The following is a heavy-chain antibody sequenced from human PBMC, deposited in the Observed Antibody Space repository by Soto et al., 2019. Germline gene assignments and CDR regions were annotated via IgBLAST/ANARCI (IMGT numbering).Heavy chain of an antibody. V-gene: IGHV3-72*01. CDR3: ARGGYDFWSGYYKEGLGYYYYGMNV. D-gene: IGHD3-3*01. J-gene: IGHJ6*02. Sequence: GGSLRLSCAASGFTFSDHYMDWVRQAPGKGLEWVGRTRNKANSYTTEYAASVKGRFTISRDDSKNPLYLQMNSLKTEDTAVYYCARGGYDFWSGYYKEGLGYYYYGMNVWGQGTTVTVSS. CDR1: GFTFSDHY. CDR2: TRNKANSYTT.